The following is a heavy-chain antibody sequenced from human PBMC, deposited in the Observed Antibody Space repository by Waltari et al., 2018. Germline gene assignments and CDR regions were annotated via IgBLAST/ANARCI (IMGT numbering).Heavy chain of an antibody. CDR1: GGSISSYY. CDR3: ARVAPSITMVRGVRFDY. Sequence: QVQLQESGPGLVKPSETLSLTCTVSGGSISSYYWSWIRQPPGKGLEWIGDIYYRWSTNYNPPLKSRVTISVDTSKNQFSLKLSSVTAADTAVYYCARVAPSITMVRGVRFDYWGQGTLVTVSS. CDR2: IYYRWST. V-gene: IGHV4-59*01. D-gene: IGHD3-10*01. J-gene: IGHJ4*02.